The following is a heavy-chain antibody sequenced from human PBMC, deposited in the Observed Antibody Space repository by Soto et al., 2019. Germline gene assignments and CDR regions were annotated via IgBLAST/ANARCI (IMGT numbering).Heavy chain of an antibody. D-gene: IGHD3-22*01. CDR2: IYPGDSDT. CDR3: ARQRLWGTSGYYYFEN. CDR1: GHIFSNYW. Sequence: GESLKISCKGSGHIFSNYWIGWVRQMPGKGLEWMGIIYPGDSDTRYSPSFQGQVTITVDKSINTAYLQWSRLKASDTAMYYCARQRLWGTSGYYYFENWGQGTLVTVSS. V-gene: IGHV5-51*01. J-gene: IGHJ4*02.